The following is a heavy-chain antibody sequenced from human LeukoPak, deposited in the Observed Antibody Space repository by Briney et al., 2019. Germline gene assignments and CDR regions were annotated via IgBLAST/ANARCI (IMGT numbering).Heavy chain of an antibody. CDR3: ARGIVFRDCSSTSCYNYYYMDV. Sequence: GASVKVSCKASGYTFTSYDINWVRQATGQGLEWMGWMNPNSGNTGYAQKFQGRVTITRNTSISTAYMELSSLGSEDTAVYYCARGIVFRDCSSTSCYNYYYMDVWGKGTTVTVSS. V-gene: IGHV1-8*03. J-gene: IGHJ6*03. CDR2: MNPNSGNT. D-gene: IGHD2-2*02. CDR1: GYTFTSYD.